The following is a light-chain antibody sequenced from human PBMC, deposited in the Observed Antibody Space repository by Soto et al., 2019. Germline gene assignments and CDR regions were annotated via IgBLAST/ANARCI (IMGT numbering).Light chain of an antibody. Sequence: DIQMTQSPSSLSASVGDRVTIICRASQTITSYLNWYQQKPGKAPELVIYAASRLQSGVPSRFSGSGSGTDFTLTISSLQSEDFASYYCQQGYSTPYTFGQGTKVEIK. CDR1: QTITSY. J-gene: IGKJ2*01. CDR2: AAS. V-gene: IGKV1-39*01. CDR3: QQGYSTPYT.